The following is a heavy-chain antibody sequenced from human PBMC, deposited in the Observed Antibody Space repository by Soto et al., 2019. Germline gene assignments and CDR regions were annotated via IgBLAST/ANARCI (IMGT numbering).Heavy chain of an antibody. J-gene: IGHJ4*02. D-gene: IGHD3-22*01. CDR3: ATEPDYYDSSGYYGIDY. Sequence: RSETLSLTCTVSGGSISSSSYYCCWIRQPPWKGLEWIGSIYYSGSTYYNPSLKSRVTISVDTSKNQFSLKLSSVTAADTAVYYCATEPDYYDSSGYYGIDYWGQGTLVTVSS. CDR1: GGSISSSSYY. CDR2: IYYSGST. V-gene: IGHV4-39*01.